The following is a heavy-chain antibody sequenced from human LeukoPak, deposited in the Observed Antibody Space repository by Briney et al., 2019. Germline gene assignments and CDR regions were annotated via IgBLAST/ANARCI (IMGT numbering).Heavy chain of an antibody. CDR3: ARDHDYYDSSGNFDY. CDR2: ISSSSSYI. V-gene: IGHV3-21*01. CDR1: GFTFSSYS. D-gene: IGHD3-22*01. Sequence: GSLRLSCAASGFTFSSYSMNWVRQAPGKGLEWVSSISSSSSYIYYADSVKGRFTISRDNAKNSLYLQMNSMRAEDTAVYYCARDHDYYDSSGNFDYWGQGTLVTVSS. J-gene: IGHJ4*02.